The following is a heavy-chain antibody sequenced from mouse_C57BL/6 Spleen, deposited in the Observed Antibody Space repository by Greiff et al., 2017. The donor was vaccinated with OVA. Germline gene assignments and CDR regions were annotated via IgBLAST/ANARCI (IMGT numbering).Heavy chain of an antibody. J-gene: IGHJ3*01. D-gene: IGHD3-2*02. CDR3: ASSDSSGYVY. CDR2: IDPSDSET. Sequence: VQLQQPGAELVRPGSSVKLSCKASGYTFTSYWMHWVKQRPIQGLEWIGNIDPSDSETHYNQKFKDKATLTVDKSSSTAYMQLSSLTSEDSAVYYCASSDSSGYVYWGQGTLVTVSA. V-gene: IGHV1-52*01. CDR1: GYTFTSYW.